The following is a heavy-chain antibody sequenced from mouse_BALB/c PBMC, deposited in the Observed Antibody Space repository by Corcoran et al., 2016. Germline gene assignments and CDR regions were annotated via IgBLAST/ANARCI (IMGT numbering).Heavy chain of an antibody. D-gene: IGHD2-4*01. J-gene: IGHJ3*01. CDR2: INTYTGEP. Sequence: QIQLVQSGPELKKPGETVKISCKTSGYTFTNYGRNWVKQAPGKGLKWMGWINTYTGEPTYAHDFKGRFAFSLETSASTAYLQINNLKHEDTATYFCARFYYDYSFAYGGQGTLVTVSA. CDR1: GYTFTNYG. CDR3: ARFYYDYSFAY. V-gene: IGHV9-3-1*01.